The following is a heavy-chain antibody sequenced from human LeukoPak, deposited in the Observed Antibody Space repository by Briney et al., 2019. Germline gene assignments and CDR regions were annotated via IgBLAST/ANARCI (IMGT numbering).Heavy chain of an antibody. CDR1: GFTFHDYA. CDR3: ARGTTAIYYFDY. CDR2: ISWNSGTI. D-gene: IGHD5-18*01. J-gene: IGHJ4*02. Sequence: GGSLRLSCAASGFTFHDYAMHWVRQAPGKGLEWVSGISWNSGTIGYADSVKGRFTISRDNAKNSLYLQMNSLRGEDMAFYYCARGTTAIYYFDYWGQGTLVTVSS. V-gene: IGHV3-9*03.